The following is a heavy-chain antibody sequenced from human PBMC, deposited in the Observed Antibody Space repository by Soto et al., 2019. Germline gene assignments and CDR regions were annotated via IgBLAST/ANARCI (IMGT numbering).Heavy chain of an antibody. CDR2: IYYGGST. CDR3: ARVWGGAFDI. V-gene: IGHV4-59*01. J-gene: IGHJ3*02. CDR1: GGSISSYY. Sequence: QVQLQESGPGLVKPSETLSLTCTVSGGSISSYYWSWIRQPPGKGLEWIGYIYYGGSTNYNPSRKRRVTISVDTSKNQFSLKLSSVTAADTAVYYCARVWGGAFDIWGQGTMVTVSS. D-gene: IGHD3-10*01.